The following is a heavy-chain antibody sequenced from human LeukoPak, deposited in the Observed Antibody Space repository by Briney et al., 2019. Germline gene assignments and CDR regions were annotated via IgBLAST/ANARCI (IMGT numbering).Heavy chain of an antibody. CDR1: GFTFSSYA. D-gene: IGHD3-10*01. Sequence: GGSLRLSCAASGFTFSSYAMRWVSQAAGEGLEWVAVISYDGSNKYYADSVKGRFTISRDNSKNTLYLQMNSLRAEDTAVYYCARDPSGSAYYFDYWGQGTLVTVSS. CDR2: ISYDGSNK. CDR3: ARDPSGSAYYFDY. V-gene: IGHV3-30-3*01. J-gene: IGHJ4*02.